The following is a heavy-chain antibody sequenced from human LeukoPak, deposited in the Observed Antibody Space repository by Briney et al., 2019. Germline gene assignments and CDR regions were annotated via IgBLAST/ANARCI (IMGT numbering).Heavy chain of an antibody. CDR2: IKQDGSEK. V-gene: IGHV3-7*04. Sequence: PGGSLRLSCTVSGFTVSSNSMSWVRQAPGKGLEWVANIKQDGSEKYYVDSVKGRFTISRDNAKNSLYLQMNSLRAEDTAVYYCAWGKKGYFAFDIWGQGTMVTVSS. CDR3: AWGKKGYFAFDI. J-gene: IGHJ3*02. CDR1: GFTVSSNS. D-gene: IGHD1-1*01.